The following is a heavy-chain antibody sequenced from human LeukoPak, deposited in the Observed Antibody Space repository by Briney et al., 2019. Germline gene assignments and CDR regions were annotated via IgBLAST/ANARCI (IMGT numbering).Heavy chain of an antibody. V-gene: IGHV3-7*05. J-gene: IGHJ6*02. CDR1: GFTFRNYW. CDR3: ARVRVSFYYGMDI. D-gene: IGHD2/OR15-2a*01. Sequence: GGSLRLSCAASGFTFRNYWMSWVRQAPGKGLEWVANINQDESEKYYVDSVKGRFTISRDNAKNSLYLQMNSLRAEDTAVYYCARVRVSFYYGMDIWGQGTTVTVSS. CDR2: INQDESEK.